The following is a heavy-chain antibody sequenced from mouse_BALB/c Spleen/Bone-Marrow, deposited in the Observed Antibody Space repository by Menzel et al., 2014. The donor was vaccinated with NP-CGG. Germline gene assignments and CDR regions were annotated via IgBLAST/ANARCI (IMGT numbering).Heavy chain of an antibody. V-gene: IGHV14-1*02. Sequence: VKLEESGAELVRPGALVKLSCKASGFNIKDYYMHWVKQRPEQGLEWIGWIDPANGNNIHDPKFQGKASITADTSSNTAYLQLSSLTSEDTAVYYCARGGRYDGFPYWGQGTLVTVSA. CDR3: ARGGRYDGFPY. CDR2: IDPANGNN. CDR1: GFNIKDYY. D-gene: IGHD2-14*01. J-gene: IGHJ3*01.